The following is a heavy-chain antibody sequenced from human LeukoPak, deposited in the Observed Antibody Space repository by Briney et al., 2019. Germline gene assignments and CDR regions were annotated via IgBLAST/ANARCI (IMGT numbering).Heavy chain of an antibody. Sequence: QPGGSLRLSCVASGFTFSDFSMNWVRQAPGKGLEWISYISGQGGTIYYADSVKGRFSISRDNAKRSLYLQVNSLRAEDTAVYFCARDRVVDTAKIGSFYYFYMDVWGKGTTVTVS. CDR3: ARDRVVDTAKIGSFYYFYMDV. D-gene: IGHD5-18*01. V-gene: IGHV3-48*04. CDR2: ISGQGGTI. CDR1: GFTFSDFS. J-gene: IGHJ6*03.